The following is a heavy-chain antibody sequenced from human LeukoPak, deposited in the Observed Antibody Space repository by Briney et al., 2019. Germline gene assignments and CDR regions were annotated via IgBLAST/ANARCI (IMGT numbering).Heavy chain of an antibody. V-gene: IGHV1-18*01. CDR2: ISAYNGNT. J-gene: IGHJ6*02. Sequence: ASVKVSCKASGYTFTSYGISWVRQAPGQGLEWMGWISAYNGNTNYAQKLQGRVTMTTDTSTSTAYMELRSLRSDDTAVYYCARGVDYGDYGDYYYGMDVWGQGTTVTVSS. CDR3: ARGVDYGDYGDYYYGMDV. CDR1: GYTFTSYG. D-gene: IGHD4-17*01.